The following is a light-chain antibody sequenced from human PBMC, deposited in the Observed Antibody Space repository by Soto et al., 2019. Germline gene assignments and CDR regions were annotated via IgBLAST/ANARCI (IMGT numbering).Light chain of an antibody. CDR2: DVT. J-gene: IGLJ2*01. Sequence: QSALTQPRSVSGSPGQSVTISCTGTSSDVGAFNYVSWYQQHPGKAPKLMIYDVTARPSGVPDRFSGPKSGNTASLTISGLQAEDEADYFCCSYSSSYTLLFGGGTKLTVL. CDR1: SSDVGAFNY. V-gene: IGLV2-11*01. CDR3: CSYSSSYTLL.